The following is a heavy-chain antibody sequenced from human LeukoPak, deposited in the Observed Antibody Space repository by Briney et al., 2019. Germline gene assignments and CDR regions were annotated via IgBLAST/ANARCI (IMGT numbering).Heavy chain of an antibody. V-gene: IGHV4-4*07. D-gene: IGHD4-17*01. Sequence: SETLSLTCTVSGGSISSYYWSWIRQPAGKGLEWIGRIYTSGSTNYNPSLKSRVTMSVDTSKNQFSLKLSSVTAADTAVYYCARAYGDYELLYYYYMDVWGKGTTVTVSS. CDR1: GGSISSYY. CDR2: IYTSGST. J-gene: IGHJ6*03. CDR3: ARAYGDYELLYYYYMDV.